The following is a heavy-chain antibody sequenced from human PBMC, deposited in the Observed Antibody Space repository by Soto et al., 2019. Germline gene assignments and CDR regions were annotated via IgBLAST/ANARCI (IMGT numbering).Heavy chain of an antibody. J-gene: IGHJ4*02. CDR3: ARVSDY. V-gene: IGHV4-34*01. Sequence: QVLLQQWGAGRLKPSETLSLTCAVYGGSFIDYSWGWIRQSPGTGLAWIGEISHSGSANYNPSIKSRVTISEDTSKNQFSLKLYSVTAADAAVYYCARVSDYWSQGTLVTVSS. CDR1: GGSFIDYS. CDR2: ISHSGSA.